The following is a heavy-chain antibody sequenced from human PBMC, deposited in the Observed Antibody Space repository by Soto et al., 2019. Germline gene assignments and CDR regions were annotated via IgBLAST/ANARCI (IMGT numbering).Heavy chain of an antibody. CDR2: IYSGGST. D-gene: IGHD4-17*01. CDR1: GFTVSSNY. J-gene: IGHJ3*02. CDR3: AGDTTLDYGDYVDDAFDI. V-gene: IGHV3-53*04. Sequence: GGSLRLSCAASGFTVSSNYMSWVRQAPGKGLEWVSVIYSGGSTYYADSVKGRFTISRHNSKNTLYLQMNSLRAEDTAVYYCAGDTTLDYGDYVDDAFDIWGQGTMVTVSS.